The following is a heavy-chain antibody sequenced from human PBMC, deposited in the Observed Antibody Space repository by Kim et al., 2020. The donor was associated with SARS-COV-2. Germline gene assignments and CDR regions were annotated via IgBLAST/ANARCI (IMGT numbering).Heavy chain of an antibody. CDR1: GGSFSGYY. J-gene: IGHJ6*02. CDR3: ARSRLRSYYYYGMDV. CDR2: INHSGST. Sequence: SETLSLTCAVYGGSFSGYYWSWIRQPPGKGLEWIGEINHSGSTNHNPSLKSRVTISVDTSKNQFSLKLSSVTAADTAVYYCARSRLRSYYYYGMDVWGQGTTVTVSS. V-gene: IGHV4-34*01. D-gene: IGHD6-6*01.